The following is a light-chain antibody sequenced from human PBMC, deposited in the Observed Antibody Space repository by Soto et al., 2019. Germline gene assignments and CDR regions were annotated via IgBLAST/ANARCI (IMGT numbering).Light chain of an antibody. Sequence: QSALTQPASVSVSPGQSITISCTGTSSDVGSYNLVSWYQQHPGKAPKLMIYEVSKRPSGVSNRFSGFKSGNTASLTISLLQVEDEADYYCCTYAGSSTSYVFGTGAKVTVL. CDR1: SSDVGSYNL. V-gene: IGLV2-23*02. CDR2: EVS. J-gene: IGLJ1*01. CDR3: CTYAGSSTSYV.